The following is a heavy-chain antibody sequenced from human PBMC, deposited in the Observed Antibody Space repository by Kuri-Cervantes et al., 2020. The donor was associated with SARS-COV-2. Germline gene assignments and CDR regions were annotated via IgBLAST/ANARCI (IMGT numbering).Heavy chain of an antibody. V-gene: IGHV4-61*01. J-gene: IGHJ5*02. Sequence: ESLKISCTVSGGSIRSGSYYWGWIRQPPGKGLEWIGYIYYSGSTNYNPSLKSRVTISVDTSKNQFSLKLSSVTAADTAVYYCARLGRYCSSTSCYPNWFDPWGQGTLVTVSS. D-gene: IGHD2-2*01. CDR1: GGSIRSGSYY. CDR3: ARLGRYCSSTSCYPNWFDP. CDR2: IYYSGST.